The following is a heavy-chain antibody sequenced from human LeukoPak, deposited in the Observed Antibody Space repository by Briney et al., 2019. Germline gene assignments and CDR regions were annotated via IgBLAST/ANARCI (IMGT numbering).Heavy chain of an antibody. CDR2: ISGSGGST. J-gene: IGHJ4*02. V-gene: IGHV3-23*01. CDR1: GFTFSSYA. D-gene: IGHD3-9*01. CDR3: ANRRYSDWSLGY. Sequence: GGSLRLSCAASGFTFSSYAMSWVRQAPGKGLEWVSAISGSGGSTYYADSVKGRFTISRDNSKNTLYLQMNSLRAEGTAVYYCANRRYSDWSLGYWGQGTLVTVSS.